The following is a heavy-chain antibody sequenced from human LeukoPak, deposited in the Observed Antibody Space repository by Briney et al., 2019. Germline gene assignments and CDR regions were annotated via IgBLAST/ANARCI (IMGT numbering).Heavy chain of an antibody. Sequence: SETLSLTCGVSGGSITTTNFWSWVRQAPGQGLEWIGEINHSGNTNYNPSLKSRVTISVDTSKNQFSLKLSSVTAADTAVYYCARVDGDGYNIPDYWSQGTLVTVSS. J-gene: IGHJ4*02. CDR2: INHSGNT. D-gene: IGHD5-24*01. CDR1: GGSITTTNF. CDR3: ARVDGDGYNIPDY. V-gene: IGHV4-4*02.